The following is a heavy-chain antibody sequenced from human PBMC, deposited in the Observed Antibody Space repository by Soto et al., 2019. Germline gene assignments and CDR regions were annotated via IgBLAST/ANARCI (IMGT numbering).Heavy chain of an antibody. Sequence: ASVKVSCKASGYTFISYGITWVRQAPGQGLEWMGWNSAYNGNANCAQHFQGRVSMTTDTSTSTAYMELRSLRSDDTAVYYCARDRSNYFDYWGQGTLVTVSS. V-gene: IGHV1-18*01. J-gene: IGHJ4*02. CDR2: NSAYNGNA. CDR1: GYTFISYG. CDR3: ARDRSNYFDY.